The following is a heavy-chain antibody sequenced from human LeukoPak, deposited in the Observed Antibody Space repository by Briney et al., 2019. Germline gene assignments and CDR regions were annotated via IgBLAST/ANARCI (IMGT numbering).Heavy chain of an antibody. CDR2: ISGSGGST. V-gene: IGHV3-23*01. D-gene: IGHD3-22*01. Sequence: GGSLRLSCAASGFTFSSYAMSWVRQAPGKGLEWVSAISGSGGSTYYADSVKGRFTVSRDNSKNTLFLQVSSLRADDTAIYYCTKRERDSRGSYYFDYWGQGTLVTVSS. CDR3: TKRERDSRGSYYFDY. CDR1: GFTFSSYA. J-gene: IGHJ4*02.